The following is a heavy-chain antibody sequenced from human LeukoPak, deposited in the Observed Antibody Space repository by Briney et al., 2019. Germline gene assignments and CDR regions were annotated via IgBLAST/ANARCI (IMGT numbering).Heavy chain of an antibody. CDR1: GYTFTGYY. CDR3: ARDQVAVAGTGFDY. D-gene: IGHD6-19*01. Sequence: ASVKVSCKASGYTFTGYYIHWVRQAPGQGLEWMGWINPHSGGTNYAQKFQGRVTMTRDMSISTAYMELSRLRSDDTAIYYCARDQVAVAGTGFDYWGQGTLVTVSS. CDR2: INPHSGGT. V-gene: IGHV1-2*02. J-gene: IGHJ4*02.